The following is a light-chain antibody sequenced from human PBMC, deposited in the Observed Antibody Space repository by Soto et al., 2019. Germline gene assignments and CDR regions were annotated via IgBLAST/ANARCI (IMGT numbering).Light chain of an antibody. Sequence: QSALTQPASVSGSPGQSVAISCTGTASDVGTYNLVSWYQQYPGKAPKLLIYEVTKRPSGVSNRFSGSKSGDTASLTISGLQAVDEADYYCSSYAFSTTPHYLFGTGTKLTVL. V-gene: IGLV2-23*02. CDR1: ASDVGTYNL. CDR2: EVT. J-gene: IGLJ1*01. CDR3: SSYAFSTTPHYL.